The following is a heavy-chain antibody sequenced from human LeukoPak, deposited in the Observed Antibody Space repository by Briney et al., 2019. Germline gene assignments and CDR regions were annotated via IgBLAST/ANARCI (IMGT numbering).Heavy chain of an antibody. CDR2: ISSSSTYI. D-gene: IGHD4-17*01. Sequence: SGGSLRLSCAASGFTFSRYSMNWVRQAPGKGLEWVSSISSSSTYIDYADSVKGRFTISRHNARNSLYLQMNSLRAEDTAVYYCARVYGDYALDFWGQGTLVTVSS. CDR3: ARVYGDYALDF. CDR1: GFTFSRYS. J-gene: IGHJ4*02. V-gene: IGHV3-21*01.